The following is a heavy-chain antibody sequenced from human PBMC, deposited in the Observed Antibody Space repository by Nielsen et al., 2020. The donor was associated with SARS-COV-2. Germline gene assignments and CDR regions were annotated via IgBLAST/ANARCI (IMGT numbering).Heavy chain of an antibody. D-gene: IGHD3-3*01. CDR1: GFTFSSYA. J-gene: IGHJ6*02. CDR3: ARDPYDFWSGYSWKYYYYYYGMDV. Sequence: GESLKISCAASGFTFSSYAMHWVRQAPGKGLERVAVISYDGSNKYYADSVKGRFTISRDNSKNTLYLQMNSLRAEDTAVYYCARDPYDFWSGYSWKYYYYYYGMDVWGQGTTVTVSS. CDR2: ISYDGSNK. V-gene: IGHV3-30*04.